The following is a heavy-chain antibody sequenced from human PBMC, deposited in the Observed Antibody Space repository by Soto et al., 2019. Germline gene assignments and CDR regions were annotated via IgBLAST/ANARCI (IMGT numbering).Heavy chain of an antibody. J-gene: IGHJ6*03. V-gene: IGHV3-21*01. CDR2: ISSSSSYI. CDR1: GFTFSSYS. CDR3: ARAEKGYCSSTSCYGYYYYYMDV. Sequence: GSLRLSCAASGFTFSSYSMNWVRQAPGKGLEWVSSISSSSSYIYYADSVKGRFTISRDNAKNSLYLQMNSLRAEDTAVYYCARAEKGYCSSTSCYGYYYYYMDVWGKGTTVTVSS. D-gene: IGHD2-2*01.